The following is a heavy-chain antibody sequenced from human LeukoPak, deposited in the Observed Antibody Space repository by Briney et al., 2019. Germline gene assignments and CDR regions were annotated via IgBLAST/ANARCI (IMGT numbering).Heavy chain of an antibody. CDR1: GFTFSSYA. D-gene: IGHD1-26*01. J-gene: IGHJ4*02. CDR2: ISGSGGST. V-gene: IGHV3-23*01. CDR3: ATYISGGYEPFDY. Sequence: GGSLRLSCAASGFTFSSYAMSWVRRAPGKGLEWVSAISGSGGSTYYADSVKGRFTISRDNSKNTLYLQMNSLRAEDTAVYYCATYISGGYEPFDYWGQGTLVTVSS.